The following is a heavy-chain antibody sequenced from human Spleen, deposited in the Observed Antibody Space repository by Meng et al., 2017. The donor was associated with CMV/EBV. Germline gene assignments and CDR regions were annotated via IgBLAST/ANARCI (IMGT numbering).Heavy chain of an antibody. D-gene: IGHD2-15*01. CDR3: ARDDGANSPAAY. CDR2: IIPILDSP. V-gene: IGHV1-69*08. CDR1: GDTFNRYT. Sequence: SVKVSCKASGDTFNRYTISWVRQAPGQGFEWMGRIIPILDSPRYAQKFQGRVTMTADRSTYTIYMSLSTLRYEDTATYFCARDDGANSPAAYWGQGTLVTVSS. J-gene: IGHJ4*02.